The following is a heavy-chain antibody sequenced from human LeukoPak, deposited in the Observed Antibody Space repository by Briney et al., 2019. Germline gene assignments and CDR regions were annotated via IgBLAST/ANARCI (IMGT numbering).Heavy chain of an antibody. CDR3: ARVAQGATTENYFYYYMDV. J-gene: IGHJ6*03. V-gene: IGHV3-21*01. Sequence: GGSLRLSCEASGFALNSYTITWVRQAPGKGLESVSSITSRSSHVYIADSAKGRFTISRDNAKNSLFLQMSSLRVEDTAVYYCARVAQGATTENYFYYYMDVWGKGTTVTVSS. D-gene: IGHD4-11*01. CDR1: GFALNSYT. CDR2: ITSRSSHV.